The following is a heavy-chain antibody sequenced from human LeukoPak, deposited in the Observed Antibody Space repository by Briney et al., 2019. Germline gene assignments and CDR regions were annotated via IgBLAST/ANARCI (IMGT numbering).Heavy chain of an antibody. CDR2: ISRSSSTI. CDR1: GFTFSSYS. Sequence: PGGSLRLSCAASGFTFSSYSMNWVRQAPGKGLEWVSHISRSSSTIYYADSVKGRFTISRDRAKNSLYLQMNSLRAEDTAVYYCARDPSREWGQGTLVTVSS. J-gene: IGHJ4*02. CDR3: ARDPSRE. V-gene: IGHV3-48*01. D-gene: IGHD6-13*01.